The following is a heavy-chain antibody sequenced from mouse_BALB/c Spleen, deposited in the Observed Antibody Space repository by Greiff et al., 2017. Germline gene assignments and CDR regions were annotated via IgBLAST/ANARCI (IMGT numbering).Heavy chain of an antibody. J-gene: IGHJ4*01. CDR1: GYTFTSYN. V-gene: IGHV1-12*01. Sequence: LQQPGAELVKPGASVKMSCKASGYTFTSYNMPWVKQTPGQGLEWIGAIYPGNGDTSYNQKFKGKATLTADKSSSTAYMQLSSMTSEDSAVYYWARSGSLYAMDYWGQGTSVTVSS. CDR3: ARSGSLYAMDY. CDR2: IYPGNGDT. D-gene: IGHD1-1*02.